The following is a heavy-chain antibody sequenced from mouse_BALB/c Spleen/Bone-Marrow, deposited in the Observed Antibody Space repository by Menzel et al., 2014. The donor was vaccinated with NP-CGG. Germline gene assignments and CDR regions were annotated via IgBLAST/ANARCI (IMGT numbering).Heavy chain of an antibody. CDR2: ISYDGSN. D-gene: IGHD1-1*02. J-gene: IGHJ2*01. CDR1: GYSITSGYY. Sequence: EVKLQESGPGLVKPSQSLSLTCSVTGYSITSGYYWNWIRQFPGNKLEWMGYISYDGSNNYNPSLKNRISITRDTSKNQFFLKLNSVTTEDTATYYCARDVGGNYLDYWGQGTTLTVSS. CDR3: ARDVGGNYLDY. V-gene: IGHV3-6*02.